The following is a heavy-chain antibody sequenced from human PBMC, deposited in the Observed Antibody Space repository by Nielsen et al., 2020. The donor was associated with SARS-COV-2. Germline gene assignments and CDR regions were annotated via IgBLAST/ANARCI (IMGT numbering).Heavy chain of an antibody. D-gene: IGHD4-17*01. J-gene: IGHJ4*02. Sequence: GESLKISCAASGFSFSSYAMNWVRQAPGKGLEWVSSISSNSSYIYYADSVKGRFTISRDNAKNSLYLQMNSLRAEDTAVYYCARAVTTVTIDFDYWGQGTLVTVSS. V-gene: IGHV3-21*01. CDR2: ISSNSSYI. CDR1: GFSFSSYA. CDR3: ARAVTTVTIDFDY.